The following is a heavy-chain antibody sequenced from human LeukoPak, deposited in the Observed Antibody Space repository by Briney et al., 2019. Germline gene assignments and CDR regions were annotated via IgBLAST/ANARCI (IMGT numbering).Heavy chain of an antibody. V-gene: IGHV1-69*13. CDR3: ARAELLRFLEWSPDY. CDR2: IIPIFGTA. J-gene: IGHJ4*02. Sequence: GASVKVSCKASGGTFSSYAISWVRQAPGQGLEWMGGIIPIFGTANYAQKFQGRVTITADESTSTAYMELSSLRSEDTAVYYCARAELLRFLEWSPDYWGQGTLVTVSS. D-gene: IGHD3-3*01. CDR1: GGTFSSYA.